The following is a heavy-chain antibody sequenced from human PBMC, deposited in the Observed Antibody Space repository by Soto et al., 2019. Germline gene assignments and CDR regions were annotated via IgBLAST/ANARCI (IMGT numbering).Heavy chain of an antibody. CDR2: IYDSGNT. D-gene: IGHD7-27*01. CDR3: ATCQLGEYYYAMDI. Sequence: SETLSLTCGVSGDSITTYKWWTWVRQTPGKGLEWIGEIYDSGNTRYNPSLKSRVTISKDTSKNELSLKLNSVTVADTAVYYCATCQLGEYYYAMDIRGQGTTVTVS. J-gene: IGHJ6*02. CDR1: GDSITTYKW. V-gene: IGHV4-4*02.